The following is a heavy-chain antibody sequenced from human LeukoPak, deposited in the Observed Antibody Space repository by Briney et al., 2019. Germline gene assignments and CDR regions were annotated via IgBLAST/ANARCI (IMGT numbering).Heavy chain of an antibody. J-gene: IGHJ2*01. CDR1: GGSISSYY. CDR2: INYSGST. CDR3: ARGNYGSGSWYFDL. D-gene: IGHD3-10*01. Sequence: SETLSLTCTVSGGSISSYYWSWIRQPPGKGLEWIAYINYSGSTNNNPSLKSRVTISVDTSKNQVSLKLSSVTAADTAVYYCARGNYGSGSWYFDLWGRGTLVTVSS. V-gene: IGHV4-59*01.